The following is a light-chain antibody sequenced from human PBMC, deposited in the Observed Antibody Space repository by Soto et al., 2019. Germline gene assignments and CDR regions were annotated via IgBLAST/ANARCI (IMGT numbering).Light chain of an antibody. Sequence: EIVLPQSPGTLSLSPGERATLSCRASQSVSSSYLAWYQQKPGQAPRLLIYGASSRATGIADRFSGSGSGTDFTLTISRLEPEDFAVYYCQQYGSSPPTFGQGTKVDIK. CDR1: QSVSSSY. J-gene: IGKJ1*01. V-gene: IGKV3-20*01. CDR3: QQYGSSPPT. CDR2: GAS.